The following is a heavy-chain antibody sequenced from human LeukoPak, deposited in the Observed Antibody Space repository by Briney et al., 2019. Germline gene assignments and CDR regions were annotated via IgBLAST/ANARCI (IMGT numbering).Heavy chain of an antibody. CDR2: IYYSGST. CDR3: ARDFGGATDY. CDR1: GGSISSSSYY. D-gene: IGHD3-10*01. J-gene: IGHJ4*02. Sequence: PSETLSLTCTVSGGSISSSSYYWGWIRQPPGKGLEWIGSIYYSGSTYYNPSLKSRVTISVDTSKNQFSLKLSSVTAADTAVYYCARDFGGATDYWGQGTLVTVSS. V-gene: IGHV4-39*07.